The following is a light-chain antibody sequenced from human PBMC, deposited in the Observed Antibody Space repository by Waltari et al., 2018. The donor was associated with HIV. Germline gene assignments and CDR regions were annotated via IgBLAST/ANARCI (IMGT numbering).Light chain of an antibody. CDR2: YNR. V-gene: IGLV3-21*04. Sequence: SYVLTQPPSVSVAPGKTARITCGGASIGRKRVHWYQQKPGQAPVLVIYYNRDRPSGIPERLSGFTSGNSATLTISRVEAGDEADYYCQVWDSTSDQVVFGGGTKLTVL. CDR1: SIGRKR. CDR3: QVWDSTSDQVV. J-gene: IGLJ2*01.